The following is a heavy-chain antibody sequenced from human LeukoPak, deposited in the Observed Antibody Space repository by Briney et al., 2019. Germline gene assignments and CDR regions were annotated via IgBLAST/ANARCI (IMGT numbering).Heavy chain of an antibody. J-gene: IGHJ4*02. D-gene: IGHD5-12*01. CDR3: ARGGYSGYDFGY. CDR1: GFTFSSYA. Sequence: GGSLRLSCAASGFTFSSYAMSWVRQAPGKGLEWVSAISGSGGSTYYADSVKGRFTISRDNAKNSLYLQMNSLRAEDTAVYYCARGGYSGYDFGYWGQGTLVTVSS. CDR2: ISGSGGST. V-gene: IGHV3-23*01.